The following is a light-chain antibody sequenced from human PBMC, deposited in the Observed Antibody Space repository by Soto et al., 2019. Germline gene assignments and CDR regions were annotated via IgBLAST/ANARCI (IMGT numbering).Light chain of an antibody. Sequence: MKTSPGAVSVARGESCTVPGRASQSVTSNVAWYQQKPGQAPRLLIYRASARATGVPARFSGSGSGTEFTLTISSLQSEDFGIYYCQQYDYWWTFGQGTKVDNK. CDR1: QSVTSN. CDR2: RAS. CDR3: QQYDYWWT. V-gene: IGKV3D-15*01. J-gene: IGKJ1*01.